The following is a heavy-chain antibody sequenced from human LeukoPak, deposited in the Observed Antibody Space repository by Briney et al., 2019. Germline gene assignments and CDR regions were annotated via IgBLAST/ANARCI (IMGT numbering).Heavy chain of an antibody. Sequence: ASVKVSCKSSVYTFTGYYMHWVRQARGQGLVWMGCINPNSGGTNYAQKFQGRHTMTRDTSISTAYMEVSRLRSDDTAVYYCAREDVGATARWGQGTLVTVSS. J-gene: IGHJ4*02. D-gene: IGHD1-26*01. CDR1: VYTFTGYY. CDR3: AREDVGATAR. V-gene: IGHV1-2*02. CDR2: INPNSGGT.